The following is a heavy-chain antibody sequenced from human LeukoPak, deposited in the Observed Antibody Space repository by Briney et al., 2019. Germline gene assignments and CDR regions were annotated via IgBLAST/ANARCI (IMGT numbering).Heavy chain of an antibody. CDR3: ARDRSVDTAYPSYYYYYMDV. Sequence: PSETPSLTCAVSGYSINSDYYWGWIRQAPGQGLEWIGTIYHTGSTYYNPSLKSRVTISVDTSKNQFSLKLTSVTAADTAVYYCARDRSVDTAYPSYYYYYMDVWGKGTTVTVSS. V-gene: IGHV4-38-2*02. CDR2: IYHTGST. D-gene: IGHD5-18*01. CDR1: GYSINSDYY. J-gene: IGHJ6*03.